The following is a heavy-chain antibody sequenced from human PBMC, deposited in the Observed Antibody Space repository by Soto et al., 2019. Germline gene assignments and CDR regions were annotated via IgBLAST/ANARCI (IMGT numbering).Heavy chain of an antibody. J-gene: IGHJ4*02. V-gene: IGHV3-48*01. CDR2: ISSSSSTI. Sequence: GGSLRLSCAASGFTFSSYSMNWVRQAPGKGLEWVSYISSSSSTIYYADSVKGRFTISRDNAKNSLYLQMNSLRAEDTAVYYCAGGLHLGELRPFDYWGQGTLVTVSS. D-gene: IGHD3-16*01. CDR1: GFTFSSYS. CDR3: AGGLHLGELRPFDY.